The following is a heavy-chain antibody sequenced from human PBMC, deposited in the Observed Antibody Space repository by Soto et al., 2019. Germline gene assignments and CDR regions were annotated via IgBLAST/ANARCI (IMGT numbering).Heavy chain of an antibody. Sequence: PGESLKISCKGSGYSFTSYWIGWVRQMPGKGLEWMGIIYPGDSDTRYSPSFQGQVTISADKSISTAYLQWSSLKASDTARYYCARLGRTYYDFWSGYSRRYYYGMDVWGQGTTVTVSS. V-gene: IGHV5-51*01. D-gene: IGHD3-3*01. CDR1: GYSFTSYW. CDR3: ARLGRTYYDFWSGYSRRYYYGMDV. CDR2: IYPGDSDT. J-gene: IGHJ6*02.